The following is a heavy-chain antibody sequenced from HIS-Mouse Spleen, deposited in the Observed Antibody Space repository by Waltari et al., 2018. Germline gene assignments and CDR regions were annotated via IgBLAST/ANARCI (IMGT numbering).Heavy chain of an antibody. V-gene: IGHV1-69*04. CDR3: ARQIASSSWVSAAFDS. D-gene: IGHD6-13*01. J-gene: IGHJ3*02. CDR1: AGTFSSYA. CDR2: LTPTLVET. Sequence: QVQREQSGAGVQKPGSSVKVSCKASAGTFSSYASSSVPQAPGQGREWMGRLTPTLVETNCGQKGHRSVTIAADQAPSTACMALSSRRCEDTAMYERARQIASSSWVSAAFDSWGQGAMVTVSS.